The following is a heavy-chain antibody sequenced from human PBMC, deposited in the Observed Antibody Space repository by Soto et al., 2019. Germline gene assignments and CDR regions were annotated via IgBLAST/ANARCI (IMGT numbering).Heavy chain of an antibody. D-gene: IGHD2-2*02. CDR3: ARLPIVVVPAAIDGDYYYGMDV. Sequence: GESLKIACKGSGYSFTNYCIGWVLQMPWKGLEWMGIIYPGDSDTRYSPSFQGQVTISADKSISTAYLQWSSLKASDTAMYYCARLPIVVVPAAIDGDYYYGMDVWGQGTTVTVSS. CDR2: IYPGDSDT. V-gene: IGHV5-51*01. J-gene: IGHJ6*02. CDR1: GYSFTNYC.